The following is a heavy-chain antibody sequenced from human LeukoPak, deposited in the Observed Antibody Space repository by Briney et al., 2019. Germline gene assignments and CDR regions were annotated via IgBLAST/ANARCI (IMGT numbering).Heavy chain of an antibody. CDR3: ARRRYYDGSGYLE. CDR2: IYHSGST. J-gene: IGHJ1*01. V-gene: IGHV4-38-2*01. D-gene: IGHD3-22*01. Sequence: SETLSLTCAVSGYSISSGYYWGWIRQPPGKGLEWIGSIYHSGSTYYNPSLKSRVTMSVDPSNNQFSLNLRSVTAADTALYYCARRRYYDGSGYLEWGQGTLLSVSS. CDR1: GYSISSGYY.